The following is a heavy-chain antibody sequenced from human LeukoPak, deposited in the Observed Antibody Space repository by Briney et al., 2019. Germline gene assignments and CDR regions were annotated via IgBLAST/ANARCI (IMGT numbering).Heavy chain of an antibody. V-gene: IGHV3-30*04. J-gene: IGHJ6*03. CDR2: ISYDGSNK. Sequence: GRSLRLSCAASGFTFSSYAMHWVRQAPGKGLEWVAVISYDGSNKYYADSVKGRFTISRDNSKNTLYLQMNSLRAEDTAVYYCARSTGWHYYYYMDVWGKGTTVTVSS. D-gene: IGHD6-19*01. CDR3: ARSTGWHYYYYMDV. CDR1: GFTFSSYA.